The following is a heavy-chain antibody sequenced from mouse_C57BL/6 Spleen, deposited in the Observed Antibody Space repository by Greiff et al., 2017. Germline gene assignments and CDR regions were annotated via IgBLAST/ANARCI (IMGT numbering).Heavy chain of an antibody. V-gene: IGHV5-6*01. CDR3: ARHGPRYFDV. J-gene: IGHJ1*03. CDR2: ISSGGSYT. CDR1: GFTFSSYG. Sequence: EVKVVESGGDLVKPGGSLKLSCAASGFTFSSYGMSWVRQTPDKRLEWVATISSGGSYTYYPDSVKGRFTISRDNAKNTLYLQMSSLKSEDTAMYYCARHGPRYFDVWGTGTTVTVSS.